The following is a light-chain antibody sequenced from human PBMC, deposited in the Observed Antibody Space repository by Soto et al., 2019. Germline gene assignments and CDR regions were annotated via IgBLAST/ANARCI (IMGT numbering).Light chain of an antibody. J-gene: IGKJ4*01. CDR1: QGIRND. V-gene: IGKV1-17*01. CDR3: QQYYSYPLT. CDR2: AAS. Sequence: DILMTQSPSSLSASVGDRVNITCRASQGIRNDLGWYQQIPGKAPKLLIYAASTLQSGVPSRFSGSGSGTDFTLTISCLQSEDFATYYCQQYYSYPLTFGGGTKVDIK.